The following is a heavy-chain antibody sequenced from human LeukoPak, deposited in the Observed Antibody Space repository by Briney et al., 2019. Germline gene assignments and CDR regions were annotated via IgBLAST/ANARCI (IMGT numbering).Heavy chain of an antibody. J-gene: IGHJ6*03. CDR2: ISSSSSYM. V-gene: IGHV3-21*01. CDR3: ARDKRGLYYYMDV. CDR1: GFTFSTYS. D-gene: IGHD2-21*01. Sequence: GGSLRLSCAASGFTFSTYSMNWVRQAPGKGLEWVSSISSSSSYMYYADSVKGRFTISRDNAKNSLYLQMNSLRAEDTAVYYCARDKRGLYYYMDVWGKGTTVTVSS.